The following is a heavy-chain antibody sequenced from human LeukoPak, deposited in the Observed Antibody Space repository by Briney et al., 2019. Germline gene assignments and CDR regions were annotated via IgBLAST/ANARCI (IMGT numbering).Heavy chain of an antibody. CDR2: IYYSGST. CDR1: GGSISSGDYY. V-gene: IGHV4-30-4*01. Sequence: SETLSLTCTVSGGSISSGDYYWSWIRQPPGKGLEWIGYIYYSGSTYYNPSLKSRVTISVDTSKNQFSLKLSSVTAADTAVYYCARDDTTYYYDSSGPGAFDIWGQGTMVTVSS. CDR3: ARDDTTYYYDSSGPGAFDI. J-gene: IGHJ3*02. D-gene: IGHD3-22*01.